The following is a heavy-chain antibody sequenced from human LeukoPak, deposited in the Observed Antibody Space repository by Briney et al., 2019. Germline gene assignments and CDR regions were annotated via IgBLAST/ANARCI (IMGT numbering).Heavy chain of an antibody. J-gene: IGHJ6*03. CDR1: GGSISSGTYY. CDR3: AARGYIVVVPATKGGGPDNSYYFMDV. D-gene: IGHD2-2*01. V-gene: IGHV4-61*02. Sequence: SETLSLTCTVSGGSISSGTYYWSWIRQPAGKGLEWIGRIYTSGSTNYNPSLKSRVTISVDTSKNQFSLKLSSVTAADTAVYYCAARGYIVVVPATKGGGPDNSYYFMDVWGKGTTVTISS. CDR2: IYTSGST.